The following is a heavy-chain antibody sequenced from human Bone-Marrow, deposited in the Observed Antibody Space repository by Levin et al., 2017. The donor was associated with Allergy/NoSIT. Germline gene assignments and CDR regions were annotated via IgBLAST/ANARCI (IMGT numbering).Heavy chain of an antibody. Sequence: PGGSLRLSCAASGFTFDDYAIHWVRQAPGKGLEWVSGISWSSGTIGYADSVKGRFTISRDNAKNSLYLQMNSLRAEDTAVYYCAKDRRSYYYYGVDVWGQGTTVTVSS. D-gene: IGHD6-6*01. CDR2: ISWSSGTI. J-gene: IGHJ6*02. CDR3: AKDRRSYYYYGVDV. CDR1: GFTFDDYA. V-gene: IGHV3-9*01.